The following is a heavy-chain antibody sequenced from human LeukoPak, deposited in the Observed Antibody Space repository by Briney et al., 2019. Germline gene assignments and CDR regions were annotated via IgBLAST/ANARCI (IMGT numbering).Heavy chain of an antibody. CDR1: GFTFSGYD. J-gene: IGHJ6*02. V-gene: IGHV3-48*04. CDR2: TSSSSSTI. CDR3: ARLRYYGMDV. Sequence: GGSLRLSCAASGFTFSGYDMSWVRQAPGKGLEWVSYTSSSSSTIYYVDSVKSRFTISRDNAKNSLYLQMNSLRAEDTAVYYCARLRYYGMDVWGQGTTVTVSS.